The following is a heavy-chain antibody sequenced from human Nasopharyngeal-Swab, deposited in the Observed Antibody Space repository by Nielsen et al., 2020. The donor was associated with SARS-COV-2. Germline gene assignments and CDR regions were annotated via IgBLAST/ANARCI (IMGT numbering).Heavy chain of an antibody. CDR3: ARYGAGGSRITMVRGYMDV. J-gene: IGHJ6*03. CDR1: GGSFSGYY. CDR2: INHSGST. V-gene: IGHV4-34*01. D-gene: IGHD3-10*01. Sequence: SQTLSLTCAVYGGSFSGYYWSWIRQPPGKGLEWIGEINHSGSTNYNPSLKSRVTISVATSKNQFSLKLSSVTAPGTAVYYCARYGAGGSRITMVRGYMDVWGKGTTVTVSS.